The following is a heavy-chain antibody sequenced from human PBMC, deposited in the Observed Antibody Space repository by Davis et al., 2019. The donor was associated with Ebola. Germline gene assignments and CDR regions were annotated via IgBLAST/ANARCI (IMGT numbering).Heavy chain of an antibody. J-gene: IGHJ3*02. V-gene: IGHV3-11*05. Sequence: GESLKISCAASGFTFSDYYMSWIRQAPGKGLEWVSYISSSSSYTNYADSVKGRFTISRDNSKNTLYLQMNSLRAEDTAVYYCARVGGLQFLYAFDIWGQGTMVTVSS. CDR1: GFTFSDYY. CDR2: ISSSSSYT. CDR3: ARVGGLQFLYAFDI. D-gene: IGHD5-24*01.